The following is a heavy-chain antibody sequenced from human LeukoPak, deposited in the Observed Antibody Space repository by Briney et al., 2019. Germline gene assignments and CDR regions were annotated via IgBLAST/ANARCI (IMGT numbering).Heavy chain of an antibody. J-gene: IGHJ4*02. Sequence: SETLSLTCTVSGGSISSSSYYWGWIRQPPGRGLEWIGSIYHSGSTYYNPSLKSRVTISVDTSKNQFSLKLSSVTAADTAVYYCASNSGYDYFFDYWGQGTLVTVSS. D-gene: IGHD5-12*01. V-gene: IGHV4-39*07. CDR2: IYHSGST. CDR1: GGSISSSSYY. CDR3: ASNSGYDYFFDY.